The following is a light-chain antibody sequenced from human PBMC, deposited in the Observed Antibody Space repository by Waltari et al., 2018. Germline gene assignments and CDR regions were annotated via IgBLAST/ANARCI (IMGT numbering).Light chain of an antibody. Sequence: VLTQSPATLSLSPGERATLSCRASQSISTSLAWYQQKPGQAPRLIIHDASNRAPGIPPRFSGSGSGTDFILTISSLEPEDFAVYYCQQRSNWPRTFGQGTRLEIK. CDR3: QQRSNWPRT. V-gene: IGKV3-11*01. CDR2: DAS. J-gene: IGKJ1*01. CDR1: QSISTS.